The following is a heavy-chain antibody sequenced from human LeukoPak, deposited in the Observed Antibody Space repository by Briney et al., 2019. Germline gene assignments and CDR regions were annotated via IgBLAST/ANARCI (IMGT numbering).Heavy chain of an antibody. D-gene: IGHD6-19*01. Sequence: ASVKVPCKASGYTFTNYGISWVRQAPGQGLEWMGWISAFNGDTNYAQKLQGRVTMTTDTSTSTAYMELRSLKSDDTAVYYCARDTRIEQWLVGDAFDLWGQGTMVTVSP. V-gene: IGHV1-18*01. J-gene: IGHJ3*01. CDR2: ISAFNGDT. CDR3: ARDTRIEQWLVGDAFDL. CDR1: GYTFTNYG.